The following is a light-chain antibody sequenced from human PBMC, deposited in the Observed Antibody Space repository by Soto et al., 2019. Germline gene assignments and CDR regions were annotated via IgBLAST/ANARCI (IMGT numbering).Light chain of an antibody. CDR2: AAS. V-gene: IGKV3-20*01. CDR1: QSISSSY. CDR3: QQYGSSSYT. Sequence: PGERATLSCRASQSISSSYLAWYQQKPGQAPRLLIYAASSRATGIPDRFSGSGSGTDFTLTISRLEPEDFAVYYCQQYGSSSYTFGQGTQLEIK. J-gene: IGKJ2*01.